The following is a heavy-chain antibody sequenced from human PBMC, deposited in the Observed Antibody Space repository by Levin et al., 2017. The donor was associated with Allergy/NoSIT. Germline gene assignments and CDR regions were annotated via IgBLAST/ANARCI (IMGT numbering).Heavy chain of an antibody. D-gene: IGHD5-18*01. V-gene: IGHV4-31*03. CDR2: IQYTGTT. CDR3: ARGRGYGYGVDY. CDR1: GDSISSSDSY. Sequence: KSSETLSLTCSVSGDSISSSDSYWSWIRQHPGTGLESIAYIQYTGTTYYNPSLKSRVTISVDTSENQLSLKLNSVTATDTAVYYCARGRGYGYGVDYWGQGTLVTVSS. J-gene: IGHJ4*02.